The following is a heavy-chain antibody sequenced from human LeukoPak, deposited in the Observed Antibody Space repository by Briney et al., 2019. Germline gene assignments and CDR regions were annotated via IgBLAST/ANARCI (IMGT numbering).Heavy chain of an antibody. CDR2: ISAYNGNT. Sequence: ASVKVSCKASGYTFTSYGISWVRQAPGQGLEWMGWISAYNGNTNYAQKLQGRVTMTTDTSTSTAYMEPRSLRSDDTAVYYCARIPSCKSSGGSCYVQVHWFDPWGQGTLVTVSS. CDR1: GYTFTSYG. CDR3: ARIPSCKSSGGSCYVQVHWFDP. V-gene: IGHV1-18*01. D-gene: IGHD2-15*01. J-gene: IGHJ5*02.